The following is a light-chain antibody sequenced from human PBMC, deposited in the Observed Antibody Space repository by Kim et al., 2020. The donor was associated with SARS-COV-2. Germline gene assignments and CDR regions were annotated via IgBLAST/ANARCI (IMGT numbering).Light chain of an antibody. J-gene: IGLJ3*02. CDR1: TGAVTSAYY. CDR2: GTS. V-gene: IGLV7-43*01. Sequence: GTVTLTCASSTGAVTSAYYPNWFQQKPGRAPRALIYGTSNKHSWTPAHFSGSLLGGNAVLTLSGVQPEDEAEYYCLLFDAGAQVWVFGGGTKLTVL. CDR3: LLFDAGAQVWV.